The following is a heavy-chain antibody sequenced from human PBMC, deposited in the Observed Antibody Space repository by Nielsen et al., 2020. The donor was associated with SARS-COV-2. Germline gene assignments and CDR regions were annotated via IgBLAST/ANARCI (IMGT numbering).Heavy chain of an antibody. CDR3: ARPPDT. V-gene: IGHV4-59*08. CDR1: GGSFSSYS. Sequence: GSLRLSCAVSGGSFSSYSWSWIRQPPGKGPEWIGYIHYSGRTTYNPSLKSRVTISIDTSKNQFSLKLTSVTAADTAVYYCARPPDTWGQGTLVAVSS. CDR2: IHYSGRT. J-gene: IGHJ3*01.